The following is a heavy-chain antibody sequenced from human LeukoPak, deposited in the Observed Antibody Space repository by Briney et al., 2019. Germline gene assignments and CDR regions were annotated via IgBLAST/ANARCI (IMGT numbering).Heavy chain of an antibody. D-gene: IGHD2-2*01. J-gene: IGHJ4*02. Sequence: GESLKISCKSSGYSFTSYWIGWVRQMAGKGLEWMGTIYPGDSDTRYSPSFQGQVTISADKSISTAYLQWSSLKASDTAMYYCARQGAQLLTSPDYWGQGTLVTVSS. CDR1: GYSFTSYW. CDR2: IYPGDSDT. V-gene: IGHV5-51*01. CDR3: ARQGAQLLTSPDY.